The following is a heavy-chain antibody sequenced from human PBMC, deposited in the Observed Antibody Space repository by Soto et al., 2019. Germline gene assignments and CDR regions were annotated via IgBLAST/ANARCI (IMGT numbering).Heavy chain of an antibody. D-gene: IGHD1-26*01. CDR2: ISGSGGST. J-gene: IGHJ4*02. V-gene: IGHV3-23*01. CDR1: GFTFSSYA. CDR3: AKSQAEWGYYFDY. Sequence: EVQLLESGGGLVQPGGSLRLSCAASGFTFSSYAMSWVRQAPGKGLEWVSAISGSGGSTYYADSVKGRFTISRDNSKNSLYLQMNSLRAEDTAVYYCAKSQAEWGYYFDYWGQGTLVTVSS.